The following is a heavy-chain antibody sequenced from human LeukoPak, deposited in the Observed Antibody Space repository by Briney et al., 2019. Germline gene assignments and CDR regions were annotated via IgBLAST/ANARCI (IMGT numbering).Heavy chain of an antibody. Sequence: GESLKISCKGSGYSFTSYWIGWVRQMPGKGLEWMGIIYPGDSDTRYSPSFQGQVTISADKSISTAYLQWSSLKASDTAMYYRARRVTGTTRLPQNEYYFDYWGQGTLVTVSS. D-gene: IGHD1-7*01. J-gene: IGHJ4*02. CDR1: GYSFTSYW. CDR2: IYPGDSDT. V-gene: IGHV5-51*01. CDR3: ARRVTGTTRLPQNEYYFDY.